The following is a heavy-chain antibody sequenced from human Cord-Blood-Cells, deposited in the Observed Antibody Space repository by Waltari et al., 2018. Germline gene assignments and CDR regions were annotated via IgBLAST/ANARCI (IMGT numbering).Heavy chain of an antibody. D-gene: IGHD3-10*01. CDR2: INHSGST. Sequence: QVQLQQCGAGLWKPSETLSLTCAVYGGSFRGYYWSWIRQPPGKGLEWIGEINHSGSTNYNPSLKSRVTISVDTSKNQFSLKLSSVTAADTAVYYCARVPGIDYWGQGTLVTVSS. V-gene: IGHV4-34*01. CDR1: GGSFRGYY. CDR3: ARVPGIDY. J-gene: IGHJ4*02.